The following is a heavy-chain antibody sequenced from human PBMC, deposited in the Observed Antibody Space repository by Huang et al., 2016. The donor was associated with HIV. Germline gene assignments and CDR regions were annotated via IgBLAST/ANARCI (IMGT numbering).Heavy chain of an antibody. CDR1: GFSLTTTGVG. CDR2: LSSKGDG. CDR3: AHSTDASAATFYFDF. V-gene: IGHV2-5*01. Sequence: QITLRESGPALVKPTQTLTLTCTFSGFSLTTTGVGVGWIRQPPGQALEWLAFLSSKGDGRYSPSLSSRLTITKDTSKNQVVLTMTNMDPVDTATYYCAHSTDASAATFYFDFWGQGTLVAVSS. D-gene: IGHD6-25*01. J-gene: IGHJ4*02.